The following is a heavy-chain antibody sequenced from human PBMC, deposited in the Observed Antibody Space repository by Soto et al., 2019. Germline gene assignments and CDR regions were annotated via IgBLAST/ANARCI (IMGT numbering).Heavy chain of an antibody. CDR3: AASNLVVVTIYYGMDV. CDR1: GFTFTSSA. J-gene: IGHJ6*02. D-gene: IGHD3-22*01. V-gene: IGHV1-58*01. Sequence: ASVKVSCKASGFTFTSSAVQWVRQARGQRLEWIGWIVVGSGNTNYAQKFQERVTITRDMSTSTAYMELSSLRSEDTAVYYCAASNLVVVTIYYGMDVWGQGTTVTVSS. CDR2: IVVGSGNT.